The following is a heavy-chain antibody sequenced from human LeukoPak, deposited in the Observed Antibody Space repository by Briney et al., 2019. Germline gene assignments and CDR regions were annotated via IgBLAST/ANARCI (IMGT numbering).Heavy chain of an antibody. CDR3: AREEMATRNQPDY. CDR1: GGTFSSYV. CDR2: IIPILGIA. Sequence: SVKVSCKAFGGTFSSYVISWVRQAPGQGLEWMGRIIPILGIANYAQKFQGRVTITADKSTSTAYMELSSLRSEDTAVYYCAREEMATRNQPDYWGQGTLVTVSS. D-gene: IGHD5-24*01. V-gene: IGHV1-69*04. J-gene: IGHJ4*02.